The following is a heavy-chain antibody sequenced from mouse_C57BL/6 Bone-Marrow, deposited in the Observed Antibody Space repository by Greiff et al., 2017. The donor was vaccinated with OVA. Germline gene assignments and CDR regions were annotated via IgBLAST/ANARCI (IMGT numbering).Heavy chain of an antibody. CDR3: AREGGYDYDVWYFDV. CDR2: IYPGSGST. D-gene: IGHD2-4*01. V-gene: IGHV1-55*01. CDR1: GYTFTSYW. J-gene: IGHJ1*03. Sequence: QVQLKQPGAELVKPGASVKMSCKASGYTFTSYWITWVKQRPGQGLEWIGDIYPGSGSTNYNEKFKSKATLTVDTSSSTAYMQLSSLTSEDSAVYYCAREGGYDYDVWYFDVWGTGTTVTVSS.